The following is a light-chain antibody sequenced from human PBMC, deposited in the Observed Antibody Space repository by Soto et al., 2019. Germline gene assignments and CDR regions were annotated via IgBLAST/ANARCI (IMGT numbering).Light chain of an antibody. CDR2: GAS. CDR1: QSVSTN. Sequence: EIVMTQSPAILSVSPGEGATLSCRASQSVSTNLAWYQQKPGQAPRLLIYGASNRATGIPARFSGSGSGTEFTLTISSLQSEDFAVYYCQQYNNWPLFGQGTKVDIK. J-gene: IGKJ1*01. CDR3: QQYNNWPL. V-gene: IGKV3-15*01.